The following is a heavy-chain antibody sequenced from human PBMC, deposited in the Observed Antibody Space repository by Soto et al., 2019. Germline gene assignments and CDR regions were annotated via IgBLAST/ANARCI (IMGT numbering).Heavy chain of an antibody. CDR2: LNGGTGQT. J-gene: IGHJ6*02. CDR1: GYTFSTYA. CDR3: ARGRGMEENYYYYGMDI. D-gene: IGHD1-1*01. V-gene: IGHV1-3*01. Sequence: ASVKVSCKASGYTFSTYAIHWVRQAPGQSLEWMGWLNGGTGQTRYSQRFQDRVTITRDTSASTAYMEVSSLRPEDTAVYYCARGRGMEENYYYYGMDIWGQGTTVTVSS.